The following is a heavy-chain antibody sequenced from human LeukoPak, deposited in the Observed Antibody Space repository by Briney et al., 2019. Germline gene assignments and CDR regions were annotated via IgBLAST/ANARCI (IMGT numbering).Heavy chain of an antibody. J-gene: IGHJ4*02. CDR3: AKESSLLRGPTVIYYFDF. D-gene: IGHD3-10*01. Sequence: PGGSLRLSCAASGFTFSSYAMSWVRQAPGKGLEWVSAISGSGGSTYYADSVKGRFTISRDNSKNTLYLQMNSLRAEDTAIYYCAKESSLLRGPTVIYYFDFWGQGTLVTVSS. CDR2: ISGSGGST. V-gene: IGHV3-23*01. CDR1: GFTFSSYA.